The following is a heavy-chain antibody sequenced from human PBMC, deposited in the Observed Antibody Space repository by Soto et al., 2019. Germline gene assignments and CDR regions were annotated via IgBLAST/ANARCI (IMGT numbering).Heavy chain of an antibody. CDR1: GFIFNTYG. Sequence: GGSLRLSCPASGFIFNTYGMTWVRQAPGKGLEWVSSITGSGGTTYYADSVRGRFTISRDNSKNTLYLQMNSLRVEDTAVYYCARGTSAPDSWGQGTLVTV. CDR3: ARGTSAPDS. CDR2: ITGSGGTT. J-gene: IGHJ4*02. V-gene: IGHV3-23*01. D-gene: IGHD2-15*01.